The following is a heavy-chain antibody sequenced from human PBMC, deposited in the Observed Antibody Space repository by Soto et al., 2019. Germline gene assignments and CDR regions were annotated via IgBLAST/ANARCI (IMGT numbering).Heavy chain of an antibody. V-gene: IGHV1-18*01. CDR2: ISAYNGNT. Sequence: QVQLVQSGAEVKKPGASVKVSSKAPGYTFTSYGISWVRQAPGEGLEWMGWISAYNGNTNYAQKLQGRVTMTTDTSTSTAYMELRSLRSDDTAVYYCARDQPTITIFGVVTYTDGMDVWGQGTTVTVSS. CDR3: ARDQPTITIFGVVTYTDGMDV. J-gene: IGHJ6*02. D-gene: IGHD3-3*01. CDR1: GYTFTSYG.